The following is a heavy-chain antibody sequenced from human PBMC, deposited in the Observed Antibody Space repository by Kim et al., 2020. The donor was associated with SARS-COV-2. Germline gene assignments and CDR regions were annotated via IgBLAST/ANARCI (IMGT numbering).Heavy chain of an antibody. Sequence: VGSLRLSCAASGFTFSSYGMHWVRQAPGKGLEWVAVISYDGSNKYYADSVKGRFTISIDNSKNTLYLQMNSLRAEDTAVYYCAKDGDIAGVTTYDFDYWGQGTLVTVSS. D-gene: IGHD4-4*01. J-gene: IGHJ4*02. CDR2: ISYDGSNK. CDR3: AKDGDIAGVTTYDFDY. CDR1: GFTFSSYG. V-gene: IGHV3-30*18.